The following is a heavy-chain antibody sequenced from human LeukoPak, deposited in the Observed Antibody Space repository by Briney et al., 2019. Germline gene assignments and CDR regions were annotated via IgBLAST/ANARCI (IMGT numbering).Heavy chain of an antibody. J-gene: IGHJ4*02. CDR2: INPNSGGT. D-gene: IGHD1-26*01. V-gene: IGHV1-2*02. Sequence: ASVKVSCKASGYTFTGYYMHWVRQAPGQGLEWMGWINPNSGGTNYAQKFQGRVTMTRDTSISTAYMELSRLRSDDTAVYYCARVIHSGSYEQEDYFDYWGQGTLVTVSS. CDR3: ARVIHSGSYEQEDYFDY. CDR1: GYTFTGYY.